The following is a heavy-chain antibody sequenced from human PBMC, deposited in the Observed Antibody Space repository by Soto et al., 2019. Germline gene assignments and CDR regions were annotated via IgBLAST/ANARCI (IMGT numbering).Heavy chain of an antibody. CDR3: ARDRCGGDCDNAFDI. CDR1: GGTFSSYT. CDR2: IIPILGIA. J-gene: IGHJ3*02. V-gene: IGHV1-69*04. Sequence: SVKVSCKASGGTFSSYTISWVRQAPGQGLEWMGRIIPILGIANYAQKLQGRVTMTTDTSTSTAYMELRSLRSDDTAVYYCARDRCGGDCDNAFDIWGQGTMVTVSS. D-gene: IGHD2-21*02.